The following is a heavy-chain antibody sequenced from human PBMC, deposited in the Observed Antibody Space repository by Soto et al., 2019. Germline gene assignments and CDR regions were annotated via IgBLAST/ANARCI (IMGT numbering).Heavy chain of an antibody. V-gene: IGHV3-23*01. D-gene: IGHD4-17*01. CDR2: IYGAASGI. CDR1: GFSFHEYT. J-gene: IGHJ4*02. Sequence: EVHLLESGGDLVRPGGSLRLSCAASGFSFHEYTMNWVRQAPGKGLEWVSGIYGAASGIYYADPVKGRFTISRDNSRNTVYLQMNNLRAEDTAVYYCAKDRHPDGVWDIDWWGQGARLTVSS. CDR3: AKDRHPDGVWDIDW.